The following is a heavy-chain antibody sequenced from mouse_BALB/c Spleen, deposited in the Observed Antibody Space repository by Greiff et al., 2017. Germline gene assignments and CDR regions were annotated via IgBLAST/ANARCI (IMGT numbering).Heavy chain of an antibody. D-gene: IGHD1-1*01. J-gene: IGHJ3*01. V-gene: IGHV3-2*02. CDR3: ARGHYYGSSPFAY. CDR2: ISYSGST. Sequence: VQLKESGPGLVKPSQSLSLTCTVTGYSITSDYAWNWIRQFPGNKLEWMGYISYSGSTSYNPSLKSRISITRDTSKNQFFLQLNSVTTEDTATYYCARGHYYGSSPFAYWGQGTLVTVSA. CDR1: GYSITSDYA.